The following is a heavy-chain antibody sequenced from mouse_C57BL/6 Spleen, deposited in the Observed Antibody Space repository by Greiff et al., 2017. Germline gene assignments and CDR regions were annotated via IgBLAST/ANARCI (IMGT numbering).Heavy chain of an antibody. J-gene: IGHJ4*01. Sequence: EVKVVESGEGLVKPGGSLKLSCAASGFTFSSYAMSWVRQTPEKRLEWVAYISSGGDYIYYADTVKGRFTISRDNARNTLYLQMSSLKSEDTAMYYCTSLITTDAMDYWGQGTSVTVSS. D-gene: IGHD1-1*01. CDR2: ISSGGDYI. CDR1: GFTFSSYA. CDR3: TSLITTDAMDY. V-gene: IGHV5-9-1*02.